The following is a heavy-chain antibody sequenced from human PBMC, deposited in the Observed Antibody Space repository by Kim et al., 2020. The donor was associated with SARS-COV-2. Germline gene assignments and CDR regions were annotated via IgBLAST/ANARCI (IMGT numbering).Heavy chain of an antibody. D-gene: IGHD2-15*01. CDR2: ISYDGSNK. CDR1: GFTFSSYG. CDR3: AKDIAPYCSGGSCYPPDY. V-gene: IGHV3-30*18. Sequence: GGSLRLSCAASGFTFSSYGMHWVRQAPGKGLEWVAVISYDGSNKYYADSVKGRFTISRDNSKNTLYLQMNSLRAEDTAVYYCAKDIAPYCSGGSCYPPDYWGQGTLVTVSS. J-gene: IGHJ4*02.